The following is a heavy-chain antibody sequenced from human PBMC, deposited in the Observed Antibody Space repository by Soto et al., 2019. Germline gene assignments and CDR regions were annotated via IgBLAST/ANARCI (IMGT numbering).Heavy chain of an antibody. CDR2: IKQDGSEK. CDR1: GFTFSSYW. CDR3: ARGPVDPDY. V-gene: IGHV3-7*02. Sequence: EVQLVESGGGLVQPGGSLRLSCAASGFTFSSYWMSWVCQAPGKGLEWVANIKQDGSEKYYVDSVKGRFTIARDNAKNSLDLQIISLGAEDTAEYYCARGPVDPDYWGQGTLVT. D-gene: IGHD3-9*01. J-gene: IGHJ4*02.